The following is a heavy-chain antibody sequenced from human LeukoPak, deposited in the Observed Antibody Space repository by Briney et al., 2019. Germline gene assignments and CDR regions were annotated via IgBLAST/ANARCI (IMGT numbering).Heavy chain of an antibody. Sequence: GGSLRLSCAASGFTFSDYYMSWIRQAPGKGLEWVSYISSSGSTIYYADSVKGRFTISRDNAKNSLYLQMNSLRAEDTAVYYCARARYFDWLLYPPHYFDYWGQGTLVTVSS. CDR2: ISSSGSTI. D-gene: IGHD3-9*01. J-gene: IGHJ4*02. CDR1: GFTFSDYY. V-gene: IGHV3-11*04. CDR3: ARARYFDWLLYPPHYFDY.